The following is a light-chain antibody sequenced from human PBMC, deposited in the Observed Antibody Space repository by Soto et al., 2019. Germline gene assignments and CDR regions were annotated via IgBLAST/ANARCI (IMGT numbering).Light chain of an antibody. CDR3: TSYTITSTLV. Sequence: QSVLTQPASVSGSPGQSITISCTGTSNDIGANNYVSWYQHHPGKAPKILIYEAANRPSGVSHRFSGSKSANTASLTISGLQAEDEADYFCTSYTITSTLVFGGRTKLTVL. V-gene: IGLV2-14*01. J-gene: IGLJ2*01. CDR2: EAA. CDR1: SNDIGANNY.